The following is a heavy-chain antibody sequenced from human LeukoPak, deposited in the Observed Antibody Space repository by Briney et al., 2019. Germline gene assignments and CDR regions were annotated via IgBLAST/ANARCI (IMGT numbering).Heavy chain of an antibody. CDR3: ARATSTATKYYYYMDV. J-gene: IGHJ6*03. Sequence: SETLSLTCTVSGGSISSYYWSWIRQPPGKGLEWIGYIYYSGSTNYSPPLKSRVTISVDTSKNQFSLKLSSVTAADTAVYYCARATSTATKYYYYMDVWGKGTTVTVSS. CDR2: IYYSGST. V-gene: IGHV4-59*01. CDR1: GGSISSYY. D-gene: IGHD2-15*01.